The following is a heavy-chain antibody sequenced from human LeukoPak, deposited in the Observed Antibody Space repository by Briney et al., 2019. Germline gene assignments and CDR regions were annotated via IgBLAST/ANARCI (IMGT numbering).Heavy chain of an antibody. CDR3: ARLGGGWLLGYYFDY. CDR1: GDSISSYY. Sequence: SETLSLTCTVSGDSISSYYWSWIRQPPGKGLEWIGYIYYSGSTNYNPSLKSRVTISVDTSKNQFSLKLSSVTAADTAVYYCARLGGGWLLGYYFDYWGQGTLVTVSS. J-gene: IGHJ4*02. V-gene: IGHV4-59*08. CDR2: IYYSGST. D-gene: IGHD3-22*01.